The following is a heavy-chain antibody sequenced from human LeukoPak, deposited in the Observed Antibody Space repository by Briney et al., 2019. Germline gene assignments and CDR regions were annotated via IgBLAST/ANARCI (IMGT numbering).Heavy chain of an antibody. CDR2: ISGSGGST. J-gene: IGHJ4*02. D-gene: IGHD3-3*01. V-gene: IGHV3-23*01. Sequence: GGSLRLSCAASGFTFSSYAMSWVRQAPGKGLEWVSAISGSGGSTYYADSVKGRFTISRDNSKNTLYLQINSLRAEDTAVYYCAKGYDFWSGPGPSFDYWGQGTLVTVSS. CDR3: AKGYDFWSGPGPSFDY. CDR1: GFTFSSYA.